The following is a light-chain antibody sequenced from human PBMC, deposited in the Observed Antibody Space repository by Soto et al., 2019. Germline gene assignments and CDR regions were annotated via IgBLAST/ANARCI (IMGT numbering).Light chain of an antibody. Sequence: EIVLTPSPATLSVSPGERATLSCRASQSVSDNLAWYQQKPGQAPRLLIYDASTRATGIPARFGGSGSGTAFTLTISSLQSEDFAVYFCQQYNNWPCTFGQGTKVEIK. CDR1: QSVSDN. CDR2: DAS. CDR3: QQYNNWPCT. J-gene: IGKJ1*01. V-gene: IGKV3-15*01.